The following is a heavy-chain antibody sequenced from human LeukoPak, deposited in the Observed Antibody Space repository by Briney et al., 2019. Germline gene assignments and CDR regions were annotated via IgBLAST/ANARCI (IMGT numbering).Heavy chain of an antibody. V-gene: IGHV1-18*01. CDR1: GYTFTSYG. CDR3: ARGEIGVVITSYYYYGMDV. D-gene: IGHD3-3*01. Sequence: ASVKVSCKASGYTFTSYGISWVRQAPGQGLEWMGWISDYNGNTNYAQKLQGRVTMTTDTSTSTAYMELRSLRSDDTAVYYCARGEIGVVITSYYYYGMDVWGQGTTVTVSS. J-gene: IGHJ6*02. CDR2: ISDYNGNT.